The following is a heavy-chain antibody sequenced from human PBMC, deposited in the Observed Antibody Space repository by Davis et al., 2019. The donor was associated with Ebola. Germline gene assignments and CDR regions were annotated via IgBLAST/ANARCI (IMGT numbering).Heavy chain of an antibody. D-gene: IGHD2-15*01. Sequence: MPSETLSLTCTVSGGSISSYYWSWIRQPPGKGLEWIGYIYYSGSTNYNPSLKSRVTISVDTSKNQFSLQLNSVTPEDTAVYYCARHSVVVVAATIYYYYGMDVWGKGTTVTVSS. CDR3: ARHSVVVVAATIYYYYGMDV. CDR1: GGSISSYY. V-gene: IGHV4-59*08. CDR2: IYYSGST. J-gene: IGHJ6*04.